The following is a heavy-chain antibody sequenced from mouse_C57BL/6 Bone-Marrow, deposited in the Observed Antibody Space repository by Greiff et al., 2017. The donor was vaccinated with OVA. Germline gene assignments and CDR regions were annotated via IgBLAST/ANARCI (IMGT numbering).Heavy chain of an antibody. CDR2: IFPGSGST. D-gene: IGHD1-1*01. V-gene: IGHV1-75*01. CDR3: ARWGLLLRYAWFAY. Sequence: QVQLQQSGPELVKPGASVKISCKASGYTFTDYYINWVKQRPGQGLEWIGWIFPGSGSTYYNEKFKGKATLTVDKSSSTAYMLLSSQTSEDSAVYFCARWGLLLRYAWFAYWGQGTLVTVSA. CDR1: GYTFTDYY. J-gene: IGHJ3*01.